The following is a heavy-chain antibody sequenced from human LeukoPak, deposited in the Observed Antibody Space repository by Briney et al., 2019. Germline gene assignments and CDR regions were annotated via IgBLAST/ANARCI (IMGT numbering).Heavy chain of an antibody. Sequence: ASVKVSCKASGYTFTSYYMHWVRQAPGQGLQWMGIMNPSGGSTSYAQKFQGRVTMTRDTSTSTVYMELSSLRSEDTAVYYCARDVFPMVRGVIRVSWFDPWGQGTLVTVSS. CDR1: GYTFTSYY. J-gene: IGHJ5*02. CDR3: ARDVFPMVRGVIRVSWFDP. D-gene: IGHD3-10*01. V-gene: IGHV1-46*01. CDR2: MNPSGGST.